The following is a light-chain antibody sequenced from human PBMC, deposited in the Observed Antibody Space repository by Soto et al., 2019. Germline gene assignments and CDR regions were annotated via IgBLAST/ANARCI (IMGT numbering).Light chain of an antibody. J-gene: IGLJ2*01. CDR3: SSYTSSSTVV. CDR1: SSDVGRYNY. V-gene: IGLV2-14*01. CDR2: EVS. Sequence: SALTQPASVSGSPGQSITIPCTGTSSDVGRYNYVSWYQQHPGKAPKLTIYEVSNRPSGVSNRFSGSKSANTASLTISGLQAEDEADYYCSSYTSSSTVVFGGGTKLTVL.